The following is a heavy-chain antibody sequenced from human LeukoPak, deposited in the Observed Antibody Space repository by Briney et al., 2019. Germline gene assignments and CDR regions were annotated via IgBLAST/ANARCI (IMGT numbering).Heavy chain of an antibody. CDR2: IIPIFGTA. CDR1: GGTFSSYA. D-gene: IGHD1-20*01. CDR3: ARVTGVYNWNQDFDY. J-gene: IGHJ4*02. Sequence: SVKVSCKASGGTFSSYAISRVRQAPGQGLEWMGGIIPIFGTANYAQKFQGRVTITADESTSTAYMELSSLRSEDTAVCYCARVTGVYNWNQDFDYWGQGTLVTVSS. V-gene: IGHV1-69*13.